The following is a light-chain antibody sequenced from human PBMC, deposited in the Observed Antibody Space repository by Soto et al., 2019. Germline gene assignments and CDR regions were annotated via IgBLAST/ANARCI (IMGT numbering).Light chain of an antibody. CDR2: DVS. J-gene: IGLJ2*01. V-gene: IGLV2-14*01. Sequence: QSALTQPASVSGSPGQSITISCTGTSSDVGGYNYVSWYQQHPGKAPKLMIYDVSNRPSGVSNRFSGSKSGNTASLTISGVQAEDEADYYCSSYTSSSTVVFAGGTELTVL. CDR1: SSDVGGYNY. CDR3: SSYTSSSTVV.